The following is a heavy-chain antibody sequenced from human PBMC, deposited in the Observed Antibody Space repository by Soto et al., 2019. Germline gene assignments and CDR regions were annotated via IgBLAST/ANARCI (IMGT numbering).Heavy chain of an antibody. J-gene: IGHJ5*02. CDR2: IYHSGST. CDR3: ARVGSGSHEDWFDP. V-gene: IGHV4-4*02. D-gene: IGHD1-26*01. CDR1: GGSISSSNW. Sequence: SETLSLTCAVSGGSISSSNWWSWVRQPPGTGLEWIGEIYHSGSTNYNPSLKSRVTISVDKSKNQFSLKLSSVTAADTAVYYCARVGSGSHEDWFDPWGKGTLVTVSS.